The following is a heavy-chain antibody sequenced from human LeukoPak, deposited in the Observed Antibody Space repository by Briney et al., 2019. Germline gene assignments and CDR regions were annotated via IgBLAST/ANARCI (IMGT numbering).Heavy chain of an antibody. V-gene: IGHV3-74*01. CDR1: GFTLSSYW. Sequence: GGSLRLSCAASGFTLSSYWMHWVRQAPGKGLVWVSRINGDGSSTYYADSVRGRFTISRDNSKNTLYLQMNSLRAEDTAVYYCAKPYNWNPNPTDFYFDYWGQGTLVTVSS. D-gene: IGHD1-20*01. CDR3: AKPYNWNPNPTDFYFDY. CDR2: INGDGSST. J-gene: IGHJ4*02.